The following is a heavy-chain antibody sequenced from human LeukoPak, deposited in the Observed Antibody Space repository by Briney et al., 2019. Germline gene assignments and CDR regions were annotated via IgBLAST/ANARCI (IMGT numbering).Heavy chain of an antibody. V-gene: IGHV3-23*01. D-gene: IGHD1-26*01. CDR1: GFTFNSYA. CDR2: ISGSGGST. J-gene: IGHJ3*02. Sequence: GGSLRLSCAASGFTFNSYAMSWVRQAPGKGLEWVPAISGSGGSTYYADSVKGRFTISRDNAKNSLYLQMNSLRGEDTAGDYCASGQLHAFDIWGQATMVTVSS. CDR3: ASGQLHAFDI.